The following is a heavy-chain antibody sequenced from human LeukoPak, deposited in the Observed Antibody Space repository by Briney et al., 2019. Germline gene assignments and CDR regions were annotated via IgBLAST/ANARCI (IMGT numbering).Heavy chain of an antibody. Sequence: GGSLRLSCAVSGLTLSNVWMNWVRQAPGKGLEWVGRIKSQTHGGTADFAAPVRGRFSISRDDSKNTLYLQMNRLTTEDTAVYYCSQGRGKYYDFWGQGTLVTVSS. V-gene: IGHV3-15*07. J-gene: IGHJ4*02. CDR1: GLTLSNVW. CDR2: IKSQTHGGTA. CDR3: SQGRGKYYDF. D-gene: IGHD3-22*01.